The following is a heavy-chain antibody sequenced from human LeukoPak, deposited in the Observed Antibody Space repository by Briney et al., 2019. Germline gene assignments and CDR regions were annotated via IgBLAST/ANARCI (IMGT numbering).Heavy chain of an antibody. CDR3: ARRANDAFDI. J-gene: IGHJ3*02. CDR1: GFTVSSNY. Sequence: GSLRLSCAASGFTVSSNYMSWVRQAPGKGLEWVSVIYSGGSTYYAGSVKGRFTISRDNSKNTLYLQMNSLRAEDTAVYYCARRANDAFDIWGQGTMVTVSS. CDR2: IYSGGST. D-gene: IGHD4/OR15-4a*01. V-gene: IGHV3-53*01.